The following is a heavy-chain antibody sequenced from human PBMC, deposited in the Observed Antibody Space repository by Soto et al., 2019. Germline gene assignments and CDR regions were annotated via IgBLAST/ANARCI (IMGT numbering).Heavy chain of an antibody. CDR3: TRGGVAALSPENYFDY. CDR1: GLTFGDYA. D-gene: IGHD1-26*01. J-gene: IGHJ4*02. CDR2: IRSKAYGGTT. Sequence: LRLSCTASGLTFGDYAMSWVRQAPGKGLEWVGFIRSKAYGGTTEYAASVKGRFTISRDDSKSIAYLQMNSLKTEDTAVYYCTRGGVAALSPENYFDYWGQGTLVTVYS. V-gene: IGHV3-49*04.